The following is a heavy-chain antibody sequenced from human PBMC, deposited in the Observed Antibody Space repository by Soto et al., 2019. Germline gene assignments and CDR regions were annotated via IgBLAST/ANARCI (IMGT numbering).Heavy chain of an antibody. CDR1: GYSFTGYG. J-gene: IGHJ6*02. CDR3: ARDAGVGCYGPEIHGMDI. V-gene: IGHV1-18*01. Sequence: ASVKVSCKASGYSFTGYGISWVRQAPGQGLEWMGYISVHNGDTLYAQNLQDRVTMTTDTSTNTAYLELRSLRSDDTAVYYCARDAGVGCYGPEIHGMDIWGQGTTVTVSS. CDR2: ISVHNGDT. D-gene: IGHD2-2*01.